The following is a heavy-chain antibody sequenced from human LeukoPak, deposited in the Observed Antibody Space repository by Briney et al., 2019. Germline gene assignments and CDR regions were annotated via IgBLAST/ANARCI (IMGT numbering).Heavy chain of an antibody. CDR1: GGSIRSSSYY. Sequence: SETLSLTCTVSGGSIRSSSYYWGWIRQPPGKGLEWIGSIYYSGSTYYNPSLKSRVTISVDTSKNQFSLKLSSVTAADTAVYYCARPYYYDSSSRGMDVWGQGTTVTVSS. D-gene: IGHD3-22*01. V-gene: IGHV4-39*01. J-gene: IGHJ6*02. CDR3: ARPYYYDSSSRGMDV. CDR2: IYYSGST.